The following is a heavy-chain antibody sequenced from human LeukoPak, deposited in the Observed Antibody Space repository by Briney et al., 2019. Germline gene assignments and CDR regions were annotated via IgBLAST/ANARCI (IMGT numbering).Heavy chain of an antibody. CDR2: INHSGST. V-gene: IGHV4-34*01. Sequence: SETLSLTCAVYGGSFSGHYWTWIRQPPGKGLEWIGEINHSGSTNYNPSLKSRVTISVDTSKNQFSLKLSSVTAADTAVYYCARAGVRGYHFDYWGQGTLVTVSS. D-gene: IGHD3-3*01. CDR1: GGSFSGHY. J-gene: IGHJ4*02. CDR3: ARAGVRGYHFDY.